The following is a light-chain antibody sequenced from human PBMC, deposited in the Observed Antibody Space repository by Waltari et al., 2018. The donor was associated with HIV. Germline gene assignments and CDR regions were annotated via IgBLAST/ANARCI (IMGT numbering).Light chain of an antibody. Sequence: EIVLTQSPGTLSLSPGDRVTLSCRASQIVTRNFLAWSQQKRGQAPRLLIYGASARATGIPDRFSCGGSGTNFTLTISRLEPEDFAVYYCLQYGSSWYTFGQGTNLDI. CDR1: QIVTRNF. CDR3: LQYGSSWYT. V-gene: IGKV3-20*01. J-gene: IGKJ2*01. CDR2: GAS.